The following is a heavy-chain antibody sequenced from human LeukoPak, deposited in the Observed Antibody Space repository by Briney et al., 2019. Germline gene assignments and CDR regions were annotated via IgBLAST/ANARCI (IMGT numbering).Heavy chain of an antibody. CDR1: GFTFDDYG. D-gene: IGHD3-10*01. J-gene: IGHJ4*02. Sequence: GGSLRLSCAASGFTFDDYGMSWVRQAPGKGLEWVSGINWNGGRTGYADSVKGRFTISRDNAKNSLYLQMNSLRAEDTALYFCAKFGSGRDFFYFDFWGQGTLVTVSS. CDR3: AKFGSGRDFFYFDF. V-gene: IGHV3-20*04. CDR2: INWNGGRT.